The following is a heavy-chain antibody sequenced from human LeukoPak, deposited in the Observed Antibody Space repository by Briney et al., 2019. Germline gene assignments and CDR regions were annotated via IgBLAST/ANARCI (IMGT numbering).Heavy chain of an antibody. D-gene: IGHD5-24*01. V-gene: IGHV1-46*01. J-gene: IGHJ3*02. Sequence: ASVKVSCKASGYTFTSYDINWVQQATGQGLEWMGIIKPSGGDTSYAQTFQGRVFMTRDTSTSTVYMELSSLKPEDTAVYYCARVRDGYNDAYDIWGQGTMVTVSS. CDR3: ARVRDGYNDAYDI. CDR2: IKPSGGDT. CDR1: GYTFTSYD.